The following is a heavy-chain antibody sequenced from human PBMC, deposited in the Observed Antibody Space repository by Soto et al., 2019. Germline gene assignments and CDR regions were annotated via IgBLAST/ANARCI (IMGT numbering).Heavy chain of an antibody. CDR3: ARALGGYDSYYYGMDV. D-gene: IGHD5-12*01. Sequence: QVQLVESGGGVVQPGRSLRLSCAASGFTFSSYAMHWVRQAPGKGLERVAVISYDGSNKYYADSVKGRFTISRDNSKKTLYLQMNSLRAEDTAVYYCARALGGYDSYYYGMDVWGQGTTVTVSS. V-gene: IGHV3-30-3*01. CDR2: ISYDGSNK. J-gene: IGHJ6*02. CDR1: GFTFSSYA.